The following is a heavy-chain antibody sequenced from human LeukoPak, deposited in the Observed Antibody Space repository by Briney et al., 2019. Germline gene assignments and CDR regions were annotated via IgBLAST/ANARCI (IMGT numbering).Heavy chain of an antibody. CDR1: GFTFSSYA. V-gene: IGHV3-23*01. J-gene: IGHJ4*02. D-gene: IGHD3-22*01. Sequence: PGGSLRLSCAASGFTFSSYAMSWVRQAPGKGLEWVSAISGSGGSTYYADSVKGRFTISRDNSKNTLYLQMNSLRAEDTAVYYCAKFSSDYYDSSGYHAALWGQGTLVTVSS. CDR2: ISGSGGST. CDR3: AKFSSDYYDSSGYHAAL.